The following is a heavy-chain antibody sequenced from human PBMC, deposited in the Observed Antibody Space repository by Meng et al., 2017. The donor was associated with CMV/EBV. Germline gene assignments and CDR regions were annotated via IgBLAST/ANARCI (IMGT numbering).Heavy chain of an antibody. CDR2: INPSSGGT. D-gene: IGHD6-6*01. CDR3: ARAQDSSSSGDFDY. V-gene: IGHV1-2*04. J-gene: IGHJ4*02. Sequence: SGYTFTGYYLHWVRQAPGQGLEWMGWINPSSGGTNYAQKFQGWVTMTRDTSISTAYMELSRLRSDDTAVYYCARAQDSSSSGDFDYWGQGTLVTVSS. CDR1: GYTFTGYY.